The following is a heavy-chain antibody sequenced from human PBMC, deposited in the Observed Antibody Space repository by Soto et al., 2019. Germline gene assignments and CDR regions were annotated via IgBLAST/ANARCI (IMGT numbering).Heavy chain of an antibody. CDR2: IFSSDDK. Sequence: QVTLRESGPVLVKPTESLTLTFTVSGLSLSNGKLGVSWIRQPPEKPLEWLAHIFSSDDKSYSTSLRSRHTISKDTTSSQVALTVTNLDTIDSATYYCALIKDCSRTDCYLASFDPLGEGTLSTVSS. CDR3: ALIKDCSRTDCYLASFDP. CDR1: GLSLSNGKLG. D-gene: IGHD2-2*01. J-gene: IGHJ5*02. V-gene: IGHV2-26*01.